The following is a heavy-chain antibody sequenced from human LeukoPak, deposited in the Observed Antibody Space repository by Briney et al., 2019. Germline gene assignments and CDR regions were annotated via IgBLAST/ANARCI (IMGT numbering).Heavy chain of an antibody. D-gene: IGHD6-13*01. CDR2: ISAYNGNT. CDR1: GYTFTSFG. V-gene: IGHV1-18*01. Sequence: VKVSCKASGYTFTSFGINWVRQAPGQGLEWMGWISAYNGNTNYAQKLQGRVTMTTDTSTSTAYMELRNLRSDDTAVYYCARGIAAAGWYFDYWGQGTLVTVSS. J-gene: IGHJ4*02. CDR3: ARGIAAAGWYFDY.